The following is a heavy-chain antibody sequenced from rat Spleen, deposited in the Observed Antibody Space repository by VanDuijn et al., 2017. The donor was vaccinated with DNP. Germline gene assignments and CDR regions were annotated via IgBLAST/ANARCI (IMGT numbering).Heavy chain of an antibody. CDR3: TRTVYYYSSYSYFDN. D-gene: IGHD1-2*01. CDR1: GFTFSNFP. J-gene: IGHJ2*01. Sequence: EVQLVESGGGLVQPGGSMKFSCVASGFTFSNFPMAWVRQTPTKGLEWVATISTSGGSAYYRDSVKGRFTASRDNAKSTLFLQMNSLRSEDTATYYCTRTVYYYSSYSYFDNWGQGVMVTVSS. V-gene: IGHV5-46*01. CDR2: ISTSGGSA.